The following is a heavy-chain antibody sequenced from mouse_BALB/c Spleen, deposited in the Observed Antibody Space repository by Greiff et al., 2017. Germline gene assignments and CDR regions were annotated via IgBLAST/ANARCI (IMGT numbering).Heavy chain of an antibody. CDR1: GFTFTDYY. J-gene: IGHJ4*01. CDR3: ARKSHDYYGGSYGDYAMDY. V-gene: IGHV7-3*02. CDR2: IRNKANGYTT. D-gene: IGHD1-1*01. Sequence: EVKLVESGGGLVQPGGSLRLSCATSGFTFTDYYMSWVRQPPGKALEWLGFIRNKANGYTTEYSASVKGRFTISRDNSQSILYLQMNTLRAEDSATNYCARKSHDYYGGSYGDYAMDYWGQGTSVTVSS.